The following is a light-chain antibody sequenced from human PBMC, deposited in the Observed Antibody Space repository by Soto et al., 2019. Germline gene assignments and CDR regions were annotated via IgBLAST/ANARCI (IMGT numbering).Light chain of an antibody. J-gene: IGKJ3*01. V-gene: IGKV1-9*01. CDR2: TAS. CDR1: QGISSS. CDR3: QQLNSYPRT. Sequence: IPLTQSPSSLSASVGDRVTITCRASQGISSSLAWYQQKPGKAPKFLIYTASTLHSGVPSRFSGSGSGTEFTLTISSLQPEDFATYYCQQLNSYPRTFGPGTKVDMK.